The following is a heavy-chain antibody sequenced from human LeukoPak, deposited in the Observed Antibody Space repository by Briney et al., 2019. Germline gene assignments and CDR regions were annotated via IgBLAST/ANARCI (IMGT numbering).Heavy chain of an antibody. CDR1: GGTFSSYA. V-gene: IGHV1-69*13. Sequence: VASVKVSCTASGGTFSSYAISWVRQAPGQGLEWMGGIIPIFGTANYAQKFQGRVTITADESTSTAYMELSSLRSEDTAVYYCASTPSYRGLSHPSYYYYYGMDVWGQGTTVTVSS. D-gene: IGHD3-10*01. CDR3: ASTPSYRGLSHPSYYYYYGMDV. J-gene: IGHJ6*02. CDR2: IIPIFGTA.